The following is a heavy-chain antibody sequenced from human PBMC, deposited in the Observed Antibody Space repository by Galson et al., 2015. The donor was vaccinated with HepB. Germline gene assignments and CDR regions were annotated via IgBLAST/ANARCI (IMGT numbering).Heavy chain of an antibody. CDR3: AGGWEELDY. Sequence: SLRLSCAASGFTVNTYAMTWVRQAPGKGLEWVSVISGSGGSTYYADSVKGRFIISRDNSKNTLYLQMNSLRAEDTAVYYCAGGWEELDYWGQGTLVTVSS. V-gene: IGHV3-23*01. D-gene: IGHD1-26*01. CDR2: ISGSGGST. CDR1: GFTVNTYA. J-gene: IGHJ4*02.